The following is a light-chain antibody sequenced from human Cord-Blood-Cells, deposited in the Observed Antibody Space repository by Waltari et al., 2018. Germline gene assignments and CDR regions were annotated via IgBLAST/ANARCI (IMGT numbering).Light chain of an antibody. J-gene: IGKJ1*01. CDR2: WAS. CDR1: QSVLYSSNNKNY. Sequence: DIVMTQSPDSLAVSLGERVTINCKSSQSVLYSSNNKNYLAWYQQKPGQPPKRLIYWASTRESGVPDRFSGSGSGTDFTLTISSLQAEDVAVYYCQQYYSTPTFGQGTKVEIK. V-gene: IGKV4-1*01. CDR3: QQYYSTPT.